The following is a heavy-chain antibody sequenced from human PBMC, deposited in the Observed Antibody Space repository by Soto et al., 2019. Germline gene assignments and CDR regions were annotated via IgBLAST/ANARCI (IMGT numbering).Heavy chain of an antibody. CDR1: GYTFSNYG. CDR3: ARVVPGAEAWFAP. J-gene: IGHJ5*02. Sequence: QVQLVQSGGEVKRPGASVKVSCKTSGYTFSNYGITWVRQAPGQPLEWLGWISLYSDGTNYAQKFQGRVSMTTDTPTTTPYRKRRSRRSDDPAVYYCARVVPGAEAWFAPWGQEPLVTVSS. CDR2: ISLYSDGT. V-gene: IGHV1-18*01. D-gene: IGHD2-2*01.